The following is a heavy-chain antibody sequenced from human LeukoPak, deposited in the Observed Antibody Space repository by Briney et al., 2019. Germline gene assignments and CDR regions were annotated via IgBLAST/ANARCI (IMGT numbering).Heavy chain of an antibody. Sequence: PSETLSLTCAVYGGSFSGYYWSWIRQPPGKGVEGIGEINHSGSTNYNPSLKSRVTISVDTSKNQFSLKLSSVTAADTAVYYCARLRALLHGYNYWGQGTLVTVSS. D-gene: IGHD5-18*01. CDR2: INHSGST. CDR3: ARLRALLHGYNY. CDR1: GGSFSGYY. J-gene: IGHJ4*02. V-gene: IGHV4-34*01.